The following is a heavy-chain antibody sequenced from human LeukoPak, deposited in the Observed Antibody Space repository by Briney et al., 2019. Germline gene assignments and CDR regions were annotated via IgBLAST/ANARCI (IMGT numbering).Heavy chain of an antibody. CDR3: ARANQGFYYYYYMDV. V-gene: IGHV1-8*01. CDR2: MNPNSGNT. J-gene: IGHJ6*03. Sequence: ASVTVSFKASGYTFTSYDINWVRQATGQGLEWMGWMNPNSGNTGYAQKFQGRVTITADKSTSTAYMELSSLRSEDTAVYYCARANQGFYYYYYMDVWGKGTTVTVSS. CDR1: GYTFTSYD.